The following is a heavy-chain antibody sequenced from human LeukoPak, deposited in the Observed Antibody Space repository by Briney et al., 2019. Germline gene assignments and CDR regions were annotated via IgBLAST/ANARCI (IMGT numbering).Heavy chain of an antibody. J-gene: IGHJ4*02. CDR3: ARGTDYFDY. CDR1: GYTFTGYY. Sequence: GASVKVSCKASGYTFTGYYMHWVRQATGQGLEWMGWMNPNSGNTGYAQKFQGRVTMTRNTSISTAYMELSSLRSEDTAVYYCARGTDYFDYWGQGTLVTVSS. V-gene: IGHV1-8*02. CDR2: MNPNSGNT.